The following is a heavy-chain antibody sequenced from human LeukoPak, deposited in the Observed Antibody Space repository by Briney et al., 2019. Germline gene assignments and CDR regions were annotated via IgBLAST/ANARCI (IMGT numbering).Heavy chain of an antibody. Sequence: SVKVSCKASGGTFSSYAISWVRQAPGQGLVWMGGIIPIFGTANYAQKFQGRVTITADESTSTAYMELSSLRSEDTAVYYCASREGYCTNGVCYSEPLDYWGQGTLVTVSS. V-gene: IGHV1-69*13. CDR2: IIPIFGTA. D-gene: IGHD2-8*01. J-gene: IGHJ4*02. CDR1: GGTFSSYA. CDR3: ASREGYCTNGVCYSEPLDY.